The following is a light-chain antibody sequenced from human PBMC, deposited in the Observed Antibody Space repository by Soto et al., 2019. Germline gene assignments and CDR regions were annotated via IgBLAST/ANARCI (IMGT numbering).Light chain of an antibody. V-gene: IGLV2-14*03. Sequence: QSALSQPASVSGSHGQSITISCTGTSSDVGGYNYVSWYQQHPDKAPKLLIFDVRNRPSGVSNRFSGSKSGNTASLTISGLQAEDGADYYCSSYTTSGALVFGGGTKLTVL. J-gene: IGLJ3*02. CDR1: SSDVGGYNY. CDR3: SSYTTSGALV. CDR2: DVR.